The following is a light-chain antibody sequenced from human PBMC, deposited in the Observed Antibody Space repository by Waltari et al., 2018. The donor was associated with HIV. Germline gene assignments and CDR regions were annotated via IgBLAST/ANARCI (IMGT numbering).Light chain of an antibody. Sequence: EIVLTQSPGTLPLSPGERVTLSCRASERIDTTFLAWYQQKRGQAPRLLIFGASRRATGIPDRVSGSGSGTDFTLTIDRLDPEDFAVYYCQQYLGSPRTFGQGTKVEIK. CDR3: QQYLGSPRT. V-gene: IGKV3-20*01. CDR1: ERIDTTF. CDR2: GAS. J-gene: IGKJ1*01.